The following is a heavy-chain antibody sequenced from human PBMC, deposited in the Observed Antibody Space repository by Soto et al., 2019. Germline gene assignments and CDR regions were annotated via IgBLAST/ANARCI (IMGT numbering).Heavy chain of an antibody. Sequence: EVHLVESGGGLVQPGVALRLSCAASGFSCNTYEMNWVRQAPGKGLELVSYISSSGSTIYYADSVKGRFTVSRDNGKNSLYLQMNSLRAEDTAVYYCAYGGSCDYWGQGIQVTVSS. CDR3: AYGGSCDY. CDR2: ISSSGSTI. J-gene: IGHJ4*02. D-gene: IGHD1-26*01. V-gene: IGHV3-48*03. CDR1: GFSCNTYE.